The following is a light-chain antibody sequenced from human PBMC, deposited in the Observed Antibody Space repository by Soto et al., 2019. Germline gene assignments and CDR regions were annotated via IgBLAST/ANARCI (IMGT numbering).Light chain of an antibody. CDR1: SSDVGSYNI. J-gene: IGLJ1*01. CDR2: EVS. V-gene: IGLV2-23*02. Sequence: QSVLTQPASVSGSPVQSITISCTGTSSDVGSYNIVSWYQQHPGKAPKLMIYEVSKRPSGVSNRFSGSKSGNTASLTISGLQAEDEADYYCCSYAVTSTYVFGTGTKVTVL. CDR3: CSYAVTSTYV.